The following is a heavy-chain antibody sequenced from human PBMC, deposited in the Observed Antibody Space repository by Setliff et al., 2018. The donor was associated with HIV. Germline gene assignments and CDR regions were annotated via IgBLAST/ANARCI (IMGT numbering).Heavy chain of an antibody. D-gene: IGHD6-19*01. CDR3: ARGVRDNSGWSSYYFDY. J-gene: IGHJ4*02. CDR1: GDSVSSVDYY. CDR2: IYYSGST. Sequence: SETLSLTCSVSGDSVSSVDYYWSWIRQPPGKGLEWIGYIYYSGSTNYNPSLKSRVTISVDTSKNQFSLRLTSVTAADTAVYYCARGVRDNSGWSSYYFDYWGQGTLVTVSS. V-gene: IGHV4-61*08.